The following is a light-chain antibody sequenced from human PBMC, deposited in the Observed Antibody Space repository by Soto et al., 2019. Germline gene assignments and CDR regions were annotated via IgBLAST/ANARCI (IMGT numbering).Light chain of an antibody. CDR3: LLSYSGSGGV. J-gene: IGLJ3*02. CDR1: TGAVTSGHY. CDR2: DTS. Sequence: QAVVTQEPSLTESPGGTVTLTCGSSTGAVTSGHYPYWFQQKPGQAPRTLIFDTSNKHLWTPARFSGSLRGGKAALTLSGAQPEDEAEYYCLLSYSGSGGVFGGGTQLTVL. V-gene: IGLV7-46*01.